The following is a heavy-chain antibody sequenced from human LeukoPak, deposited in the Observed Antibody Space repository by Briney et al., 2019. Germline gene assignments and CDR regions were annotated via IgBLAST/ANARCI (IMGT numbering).Heavy chain of an antibody. CDR3: AKEARVAGTWYFDS. CDR1: GFTFTTYA. V-gene: IGHV3-23*01. CDR2: ISGSGGGT. D-gene: IGHD6-19*01. Sequence: PGGALRLSCAASGFTFTTYAMSWVRQAPGEGLEWVSLISGSGGGTYYADFVKGRFTISRDNSKNTLYLQMNSLRAEDTALYYCAKEARVAGTWYFDSWGQGTLVTVSS. J-gene: IGHJ4*02.